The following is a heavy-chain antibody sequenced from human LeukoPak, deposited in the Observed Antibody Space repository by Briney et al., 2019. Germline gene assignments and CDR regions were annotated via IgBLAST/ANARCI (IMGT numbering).Heavy chain of an antibody. V-gene: IGHV3-30*02. CDR3: AKGPPIQLWLVSFDY. CDR2: IRYDGSNK. Sequence: GGSLRLSWAASGFTFSSYWMSWVRQAPGKGLEWVAFIRYDGSNKYYADSVKGRFTISRDNSKNTLYLQMNSLRAEDTAVYYCAKGPPIQLWLVSFDYWGQGTLVTVSS. D-gene: IGHD5-18*01. CDR1: GFTFSSYW. J-gene: IGHJ4*02.